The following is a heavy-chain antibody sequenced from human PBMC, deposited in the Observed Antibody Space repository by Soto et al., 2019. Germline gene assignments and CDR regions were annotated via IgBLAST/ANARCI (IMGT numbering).Heavy chain of an antibody. CDR1: GFTFSSYA. Sequence: QVQLVESGGGVVQPGRSLRLSCAASGFTFSSYAMHWVRQAPGKGLEWVAVISYDGSNKYYADSVKGRFTISRDNSKNTLSRQMNSLRAEDTAVYYCARGDRTIFRVSWFGPWGQGTLVTVSS. D-gene: IGHD3-3*01. CDR3: ARGDRTIFRVSWFGP. J-gene: IGHJ5*02. CDR2: ISYDGSNK. V-gene: IGHV3-30-3*01.